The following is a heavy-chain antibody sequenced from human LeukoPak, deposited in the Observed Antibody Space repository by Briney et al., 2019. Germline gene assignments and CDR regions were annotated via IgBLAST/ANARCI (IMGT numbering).Heavy chain of an antibody. J-gene: IGHJ5*02. Sequence: ASVKVSCKASGYTFTNYYIHWVRQAPGQGLEWMGLINPGGDNTDYAQNFQGRVTMTRDTSISTAYMELSRLRSDDTAVYYCATSKTGTFWFDPWGQGTLVTVSS. CDR3: ATSKTGTFWFDP. CDR1: GYTFTNYY. D-gene: IGHD1-1*01. V-gene: IGHV1-46*01. CDR2: INPGGDNT.